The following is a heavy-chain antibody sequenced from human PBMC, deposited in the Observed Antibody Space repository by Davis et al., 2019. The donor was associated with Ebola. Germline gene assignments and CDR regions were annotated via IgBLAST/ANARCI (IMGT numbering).Heavy chain of an antibody. V-gene: IGHV1-69*04. D-gene: IGHD3-9*01. Sequence: AASVKVSCKASGGTFSSYAISWVRQAPGQGLEWMGRIIPILGIANCAQKFQGRVTITADKSTSTAYMELSSLRSEDTAVYYCARDLSDIFFYGMDVWGQGTTVTVSS. CDR3: ARDLSDIFFYGMDV. CDR1: GGTFSSYA. CDR2: IIPILGIA. J-gene: IGHJ6*02.